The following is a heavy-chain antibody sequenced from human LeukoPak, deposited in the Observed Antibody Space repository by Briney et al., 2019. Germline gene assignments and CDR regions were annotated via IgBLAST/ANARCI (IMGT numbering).Heavy chain of an antibody. Sequence: GGSLRLSCAASGFTFSSYGMHWVRQAPGKGLEWVAFIRYDGSNKYYADSVKGRFTISRDNSKNTLYLQMNSLRAEDTAVYYCAKDLYYGDEYFQHWGQGILVTVSS. CDR2: IRYDGSNK. V-gene: IGHV3-30*02. D-gene: IGHD4-17*01. CDR1: GFTFSSYG. CDR3: AKDLYYGDEYFQH. J-gene: IGHJ1*01.